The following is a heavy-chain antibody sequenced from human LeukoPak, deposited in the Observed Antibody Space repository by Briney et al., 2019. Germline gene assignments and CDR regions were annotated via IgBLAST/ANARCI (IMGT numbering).Heavy chain of an antibody. CDR1: GGSISSSSYY. CDR2: IYYSGST. J-gene: IGHJ3*02. V-gene: IGHV4-39*01. CDR3: ARYSRHSDDAFDI. D-gene: IGHD4-11*01. Sequence: SETLSLTCTVSGGSISSSSYYWGWIRQPPGKGLEGIGSIYYSGSTYYHPSLKSRVTISVDTSKNQFSLKLSSVTAADTAVYYCARYSRHSDDAFDIWGQGTMVTVSS.